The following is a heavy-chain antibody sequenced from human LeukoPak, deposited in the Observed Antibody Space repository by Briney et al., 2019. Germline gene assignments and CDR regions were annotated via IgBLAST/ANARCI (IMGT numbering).Heavy chain of an antibody. Sequence: ASVKVSCKASGYSFTTYHIHWVRQAPGQGLEWMGIIKDSGTTIYPQKFHGRVTMTRDTSTSTVYMEVSSLRSEDTAVYYCARESPHTFYFDLGGQGTLVSVSS. D-gene: IGHD3-16*01. CDR2: IKDSGTT. CDR1: GYSFTTYH. V-gene: IGHV1-46*01. CDR3: ARESPHTFYFDL. J-gene: IGHJ4*02.